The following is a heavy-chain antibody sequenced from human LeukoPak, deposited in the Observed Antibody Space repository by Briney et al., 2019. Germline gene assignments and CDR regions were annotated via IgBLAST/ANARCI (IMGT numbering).Heavy chain of an antibody. CDR2: INHSGST. Sequence: SETLSLTCAVYGGSFSGYYWSWIRQPPGKGLEWIGEINHSGSTNYNPSLKSRVTISVDTSKNQFSLKLSSVTAADTAVYYCARNKLIAAAAASWGQGTLVTVSS. CDR3: ARNKLIAAAAAS. D-gene: IGHD6-13*01. V-gene: IGHV4-34*01. CDR1: GGSFSGYY. J-gene: IGHJ5*02.